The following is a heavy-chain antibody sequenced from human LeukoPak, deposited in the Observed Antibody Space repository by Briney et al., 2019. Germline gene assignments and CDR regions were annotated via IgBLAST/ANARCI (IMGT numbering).Heavy chain of an antibody. Sequence: PSETLSLTCTVSGGSISSSSYYWGWIRQPPGKGLEWIGSIYYSGSTYYNPSLKSRVTISVDTSKNQFSLKLSSVTAADMAIYYCARDRVAATGDGFDSWGQGTLVTVSS. CDR2: IYYSGST. CDR3: ARDRVAATGDGFDS. D-gene: IGHD6-25*01. V-gene: IGHV4-39*07. CDR1: GGSISSSSYY. J-gene: IGHJ5*01.